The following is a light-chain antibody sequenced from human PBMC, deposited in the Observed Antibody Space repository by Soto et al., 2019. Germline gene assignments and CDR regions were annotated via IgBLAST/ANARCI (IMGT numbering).Light chain of an antibody. CDR2: EVS. J-gene: IGLJ7*01. V-gene: IGLV2-8*01. CDR1: SSDVGAYKY. CDR3: TSYVGSDIWV. Sequence: QSALTQPPSASGSPGQSVTISCTGTSSDVGAYKYVSWYQQYPGKAPKLMIYEVSMRPSGVPDRFSGSKSGNTASLTVSGLQAEDEADYYCTSYVGSDIWVFGGGTQLTVL.